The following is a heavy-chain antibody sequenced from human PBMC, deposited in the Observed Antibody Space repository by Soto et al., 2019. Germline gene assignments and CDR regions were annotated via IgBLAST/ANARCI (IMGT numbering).Heavy chain of an antibody. Sequence: QVQLVESGGGLVKPGGSLRLSCAASGFTFSDYYMSWIRQAPGKGLEWVSYISSSGSTIYYADSVKGRFTISRDNXKXSXXLKMNSLRAEDTAVYYCARGSSRGAYLPTAYGMDVWGQGTTVTVSS. D-gene: IGHD6-13*01. CDR3: ARGSSRGAYLPTAYGMDV. J-gene: IGHJ6*02. CDR1: GFTFSDYY. V-gene: IGHV3-11*01. CDR2: ISSSGSTI.